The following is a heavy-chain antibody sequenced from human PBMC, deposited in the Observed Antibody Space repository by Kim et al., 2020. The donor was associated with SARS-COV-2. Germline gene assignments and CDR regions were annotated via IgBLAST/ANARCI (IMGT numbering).Heavy chain of an antibody. V-gene: IGHV3-7*05. CDR3: AAVDNSGWYGFDY. CDR1: GFTFSRHG. J-gene: IGHJ4*01. CDR2: TNQDGSEK. Sequence: GGSLRLSCAASGFTFSRHGMSWVRQAPGKGLEWVANTNQDGSEKDYVDSVKGRFTISRDNTKTKNSLFLQMSSLRAEDTAVYYCAAVDNSGWYGFDYWG. D-gene: IGHD6-19*01.